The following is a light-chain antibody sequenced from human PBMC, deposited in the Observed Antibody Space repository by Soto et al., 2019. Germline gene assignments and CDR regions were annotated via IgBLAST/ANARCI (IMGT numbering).Light chain of an antibody. J-gene: IGKJ1*01. CDR1: QSISRW. CDR3: QQYSSYPWT. Sequence: GDRVIITCRASQSISRWLAWSQQKPGKAPKLLIFDASSLESGVPSRFSGSGSGTEFTLTISSLQPDDFATYYCQQYSSYPWTLGQGTKVDIK. CDR2: DAS. V-gene: IGKV1-5*01.